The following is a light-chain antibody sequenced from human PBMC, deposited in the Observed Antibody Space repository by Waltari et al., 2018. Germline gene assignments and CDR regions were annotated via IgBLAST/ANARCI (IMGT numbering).Light chain of an antibody. CDR1: ALPKQY. CDR3: QSADSSGTYEV. V-gene: IGLV3-25*03. CDR2: KDS. J-gene: IGLJ2*01. Sequence: SYELTQPPSVSVSPGQTARITCSGDALPKQYAYWYQQKPGQAPVLVIYKDSERPSGIPGRFSGSSSGTTVTLTISGVQAEDEADYCCQSADSSGTYEVFGGGTKLTVL.